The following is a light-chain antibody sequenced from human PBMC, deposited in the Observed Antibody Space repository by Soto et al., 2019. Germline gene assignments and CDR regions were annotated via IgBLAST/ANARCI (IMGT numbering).Light chain of an antibody. Sequence: QSALTQPASVSGSPGQSTTISCTGTSSDIGVYNFVSWYQQHPGKAPKVMFYDVTNRPSGVSNRFSGSKSGNTASLTISGLQAEDEANYYCCSYTSGSTLVFGGGTKLTVL. CDR2: DVT. CDR3: CSYTSGSTLV. CDR1: SSDIGVYNF. J-gene: IGLJ2*01. V-gene: IGLV2-14*01.